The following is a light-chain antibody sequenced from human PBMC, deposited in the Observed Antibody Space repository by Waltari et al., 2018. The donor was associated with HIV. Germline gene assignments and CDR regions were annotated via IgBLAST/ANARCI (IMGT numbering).Light chain of an antibody. CDR1: ALPKHY. CDR3: QSADSSGTFYV. J-gene: IGLJ1*01. V-gene: IGLV3-25*03. CDR2: KDS. Sequence: SYELTQPPSVSVSPGQTARITCSGDALPKHYAYWYQQKPGQAPVLGIYKDSERPSGIPERCSGSSSGTTVTLTISGVQAEDEADYYCQSADSSGTFYVFGTGTKVTVL.